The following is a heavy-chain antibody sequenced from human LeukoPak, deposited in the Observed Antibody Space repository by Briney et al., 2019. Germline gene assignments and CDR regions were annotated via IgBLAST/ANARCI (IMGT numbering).Heavy chain of an antibody. D-gene: IGHD1-26*01. CDR2: INHSGSS. V-gene: IGHV4-34*01. CDR3: ARPSGATPFKRFDY. J-gene: IGHJ4*02. Sequence: SETLSLTCAVYGGSFSNYNWTWIRQPLGKGLEWIGEINHSGSSDYNPSLKRRVTISVDTSKNQVSLKVTSVTAADTAVYYCARPSGATPFKRFDYWGQGALVTVSS. CDR1: GGSFSNYN.